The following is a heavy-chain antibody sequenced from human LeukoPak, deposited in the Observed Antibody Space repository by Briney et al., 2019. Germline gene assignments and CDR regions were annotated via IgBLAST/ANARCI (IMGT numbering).Heavy chain of an antibody. CDR2: FDSEDDET. J-gene: IGHJ4*02. Sequence: ASVKVSCKVSGSTLTDLSMHWVRQAPGKGLEWMGGFDSEDDETVYAQQFQGRVTMTEDTSTDTAYMELSSLRFEDTAVYYCAREASGPHDYYYDSSGYYPSYFDYWGQGTLVTVSS. D-gene: IGHD3-22*01. CDR1: GSTLTDLS. CDR3: AREASGPHDYYYDSSGYYPSYFDY. V-gene: IGHV1-24*01.